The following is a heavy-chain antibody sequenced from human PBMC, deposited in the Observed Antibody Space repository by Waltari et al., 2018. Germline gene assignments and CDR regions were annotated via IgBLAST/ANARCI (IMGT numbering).Heavy chain of an antibody. CDR2: ISRDGGAT. J-gene: IGHJ4*02. V-gene: IGHV3-23*01. D-gene: IGHD3-10*01. CDR1: GFSFSNYG. CDR3: ARWSVSGSYYDS. Sequence: EVQLLESGETLLQPGGSLRLSCTAYGFSFSNYGLTWVRQAPGKGLEWVSAISRDGGATFYGGAVRGRSTISRDNSKNTVYLEINSLRVDDTAKYYCARWSVSGSYYDSWGQGILVAVSS.